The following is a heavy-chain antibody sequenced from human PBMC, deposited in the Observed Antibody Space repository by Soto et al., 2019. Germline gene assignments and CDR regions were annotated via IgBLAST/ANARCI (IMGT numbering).Heavy chain of an antibody. V-gene: IGHV3-30*18. Sequence: QVQLVESGGGVVLPGTSLRLSCAASGFTFSRYGMHWVRQAPGKGLEWGAVISYDGGIKYYADSVKGRFTIARDNSKNTLYLQVNRLRAEDTAVYYCAKVGGDDDYDPIHSWGQGNLGTVSS. CDR3: AKVGGDDDYDPIHS. CDR1: GFTFSRYG. J-gene: IGHJ4*02. CDR2: ISYDGGIK. D-gene: IGHD3-16*01.